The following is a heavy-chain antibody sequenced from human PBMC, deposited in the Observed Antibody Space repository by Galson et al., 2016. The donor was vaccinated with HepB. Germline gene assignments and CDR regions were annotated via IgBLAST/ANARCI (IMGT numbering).Heavy chain of an antibody. Sequence: SLRLSCAASGFTFSRYTVNWVRRAPGKGLEWVSSISSSSTYIYYADSMKGRFTISRDNAKKLLYLQMSSLRAEDTAVYYCARESSGYDYDFDIWGQGTMVTVSS. D-gene: IGHD5-12*01. J-gene: IGHJ3*02. CDR2: ISSSSTYI. CDR3: ARESSGYDYDFDI. CDR1: GFTFSRYT. V-gene: IGHV3-21*01.